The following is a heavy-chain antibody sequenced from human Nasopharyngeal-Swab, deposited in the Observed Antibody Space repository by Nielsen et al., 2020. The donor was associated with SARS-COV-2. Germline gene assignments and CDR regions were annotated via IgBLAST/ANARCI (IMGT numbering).Heavy chain of an antibody. V-gene: IGHV4-59*01. CDR1: GGSISSYY. Sequence: SETLPLTCTVSGGSISSYYWSWIRQPPGKGLEWIGYIYYSGSTNYNPSLKSRVTISVDTSKNQFSLKLSSVTAADTAVYYCARRDRYYDFWMDWGQGTLVTVSS. D-gene: IGHD3-3*01. J-gene: IGHJ4*02. CDR2: IYYSGST. CDR3: ARRDRYYDFWMD.